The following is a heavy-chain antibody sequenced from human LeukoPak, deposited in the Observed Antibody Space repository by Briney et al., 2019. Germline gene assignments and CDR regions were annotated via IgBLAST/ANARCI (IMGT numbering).Heavy chain of an antibody. J-gene: IGHJ4*02. CDR3: ERVRGYSYGLYFDY. Sequence: SETLSLTCTVSGGSISSSSYYWGWIRQPPGKGLEWIGSTYYSGSTNYNPSLKSRVTISVDTSKNQFSLKLSSVTAADTAVYYCERVRGYSYGLYFDYWGQGTLVTVSS. CDR1: GGSISSSSYY. D-gene: IGHD5-18*01. V-gene: IGHV4-39*07. CDR2: TYYSGST.